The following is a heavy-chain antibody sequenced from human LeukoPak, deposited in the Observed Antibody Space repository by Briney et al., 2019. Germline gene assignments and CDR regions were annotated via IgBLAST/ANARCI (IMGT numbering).Heavy chain of an antibody. CDR2: IYYSGST. CDR1: GGSISSGGYY. V-gene: IGHV4-31*03. Sequence: SETLSLTCTVSGGSISSGGYYWSWIRQHPGKGLEWIGYIYYSGSTYYNPSLKSRVTMSVDTSKNQFSLKLSSVTAADTAVYYCARDGRGEDSGFFFDYWGQGTLVTVSS. D-gene: IGHD3-22*01. CDR3: ARDGRGEDSGFFFDY. J-gene: IGHJ4*02.